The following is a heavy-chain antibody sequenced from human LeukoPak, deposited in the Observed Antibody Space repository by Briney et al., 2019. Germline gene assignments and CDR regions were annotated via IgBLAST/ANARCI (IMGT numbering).Heavy chain of an antibody. V-gene: IGHV3-74*01. CDR3: ARDRTTVTVFDY. CDR2: IHSDGSIT. Sequence: GGSLRLSCEASGFTFSSAWMTWVRQAPGKGLVWVSRIHSDGSITSYADSVKGRFTVSRDNAKNTLYLQMNSLRADDTAVYYCARDRTTVTVFDYWGQGTLVTVSS. J-gene: IGHJ4*02. D-gene: IGHD4-17*01. CDR1: GFTFSSAW.